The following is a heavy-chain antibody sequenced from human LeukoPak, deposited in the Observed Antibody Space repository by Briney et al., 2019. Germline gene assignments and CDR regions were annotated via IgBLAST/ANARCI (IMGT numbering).Heavy chain of an antibody. V-gene: IGHV3-30*04. CDR2: ISYDGSNK. Sequence: GGSLRLSCAASGFTFNNYAMHWVRQAPGKGLQWVAVISYDGSNKYYADSVKGRFTISRDNSKNTLYLQMNSLRAEDTAVYYCAKGAHYYGSGSHRRGHYFDYWGQGTLVTVSS. CDR3: AKGAHYYGSGSHRRGHYFDY. J-gene: IGHJ4*02. D-gene: IGHD3-10*01. CDR1: GFTFNNYA.